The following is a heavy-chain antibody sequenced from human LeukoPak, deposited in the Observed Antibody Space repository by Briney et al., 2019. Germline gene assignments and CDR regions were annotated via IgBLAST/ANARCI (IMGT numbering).Heavy chain of an antibody. J-gene: IGHJ1*01. CDR1: GFPFNNYE. CDR3: ALNYYDSSGYFEYFQH. D-gene: IGHD3-22*01. V-gene: IGHV3-48*03. CDR2: ISSSGSTI. Sequence: GGSLRLSCAASGFPFNNYEMNWVRQAPGKGLEWVSYISSSGSTIYYSDSVKGRFTISRDNAKNSLYLQMNSLRAEDTAVYYCALNYYDSSGYFEYFQHWGQGTLVTVSS.